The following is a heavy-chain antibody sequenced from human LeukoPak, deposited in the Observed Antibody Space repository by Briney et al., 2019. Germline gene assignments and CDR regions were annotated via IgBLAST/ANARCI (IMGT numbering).Heavy chain of an antibody. V-gene: IGHV3-72*01. CDR2: TRNKVNSYTT. D-gene: IGHD3-22*01. Sequence: GGSLRLSCAASGFTFSDHYMDWVRQAPGEGLEWVGRTRNKVNSYTTEYAASVKGRITISRDDSKNSLYLQMNSLRTEDTAVYYCARSHYQSSGYFDQDAFDIWGQGTMVAVSS. CDR3: ARSHYQSSGYFDQDAFDI. J-gene: IGHJ3*02. CDR1: GFTFSDHY.